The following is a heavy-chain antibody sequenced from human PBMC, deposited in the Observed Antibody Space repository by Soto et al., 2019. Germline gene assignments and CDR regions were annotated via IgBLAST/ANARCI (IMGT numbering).Heavy chain of an antibody. CDR3: ARVGGYYGDYPNFDY. CDR2: IYYTGST. Sequence: PSETLSLTCIVSGGSISSYYWSWIRQPPGKGLEWIGNIYYTGSTNYNPSRKSRVTMSVDTSKNQFSLNLRSVTAADTAVYYCARVGGYYGDYPNFDYWGQGTLVNVSS. V-gene: IGHV4-59*01. CDR1: GGSISSYY. J-gene: IGHJ4*02. D-gene: IGHD4-17*01.